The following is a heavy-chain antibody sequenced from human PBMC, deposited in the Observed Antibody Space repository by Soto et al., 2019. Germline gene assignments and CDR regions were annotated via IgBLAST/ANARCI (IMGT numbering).Heavy chain of an antibody. CDR1: GFTVTSSA. D-gene: IGHD3-9*01. CDR2: INAGSGNT. J-gene: IGHJ4*02. CDR3: ARPAYYDIWAGYSSHFDF. V-gene: IGHV1-58*01. Sequence: SVKVSCKASGFTVTSSAVEWVRQARGQRLEWIGWINAGSGNTNYAQKFQERVTITRDTSASTAYMELSSLRSEDTAVYYCARPAYYDIWAGYSSHFDFWGQGTPVTVPQ.